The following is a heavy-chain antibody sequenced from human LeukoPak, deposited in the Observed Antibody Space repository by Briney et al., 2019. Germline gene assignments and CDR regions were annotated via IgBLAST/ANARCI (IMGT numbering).Heavy chain of an antibody. J-gene: IGHJ4*02. Sequence: QTGVSLRLSCAASGFTFSSYAMSWVRQAPGKGLEWVSAISGSGGSTYYADSVKGRFTISRDNSKNTLYLQMNSLRAEDTAVYYCAKATDYGDYGYWGQGTLVTVSS. V-gene: IGHV3-23*01. D-gene: IGHD4-17*01. CDR2: ISGSGGST. CDR3: AKATDYGDYGY. CDR1: GFTFSSYA.